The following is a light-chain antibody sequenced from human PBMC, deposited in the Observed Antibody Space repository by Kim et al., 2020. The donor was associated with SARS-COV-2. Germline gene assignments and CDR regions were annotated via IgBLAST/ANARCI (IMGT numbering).Light chain of an antibody. CDR2: GYT. CDR3: QSYDSSLSASV. V-gene: IGLV1-40*01. Sequence: FPTSCSGRSYDIVAPYSVHWYHQRPGTAPKLLIYGYTNRPSGVPDRFSGSKSGTSASLAITGLQPEDEADYYCQSYDSSLSASVFRGGTKLTVL. J-gene: IGLJ3*02. CDR1: SYDIVAPYS.